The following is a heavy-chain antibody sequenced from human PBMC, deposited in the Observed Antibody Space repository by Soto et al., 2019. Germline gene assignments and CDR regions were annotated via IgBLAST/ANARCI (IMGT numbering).Heavy chain of an antibody. CDR1: GGTFSSYA. CDR3: ARIKIFGVVTNAFDI. J-gene: IGHJ3*02. V-gene: IGHV1-69*13. Sequence: SVKVSCKASGGTFSSYAISWVRQAPGQGLEWMGGIIPIFGTANYAQKFQGRVTITADESTSTAYMELSSLRSEDTAVYYCARIKIFGVVTNAFDIWGQGTMVTVSS. CDR2: IIPIFGTA. D-gene: IGHD3-3*01.